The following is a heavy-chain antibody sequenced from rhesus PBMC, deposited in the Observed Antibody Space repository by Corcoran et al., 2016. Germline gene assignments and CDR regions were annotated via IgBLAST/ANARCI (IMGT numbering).Heavy chain of an antibody. CDR2: IFGSICRT. CDR3: ARELSTGLDS. Sequence: QLQLQESGPGLVKPSETLSLTCAVSGGSISSGYGWSWIRQPPGKGLGWVGNIFGSICRTYSNPSRKCRVTISTDTSKNQFSLTLRSVTAADTAVYYCARELSTGLDSWGQGVVVTVSS. V-gene: IGHV4S7*01. CDR1: GGSISSGYG. J-gene: IGHJ6*01. D-gene: IGHD2-15*01.